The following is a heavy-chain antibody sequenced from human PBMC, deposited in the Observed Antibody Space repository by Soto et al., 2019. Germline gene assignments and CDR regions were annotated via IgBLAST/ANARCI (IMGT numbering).Heavy chain of an antibody. V-gene: IGHV3-48*02. D-gene: IGHD6-6*01. Sequence: GGSLRLSCAASGFTFSSYSMNWVRQAPGKGLEWVSYISSSSSTIYYADSVKGRFTISRDNAKNSLYLQMNSLRDEDTAVYYCARDPRGTAARYYYYYGMDVWGQGTTVTVYS. CDR2: ISSSSSTI. CDR1: GFTFSSYS. CDR3: ARDPRGTAARYYYYYGMDV. J-gene: IGHJ6*02.